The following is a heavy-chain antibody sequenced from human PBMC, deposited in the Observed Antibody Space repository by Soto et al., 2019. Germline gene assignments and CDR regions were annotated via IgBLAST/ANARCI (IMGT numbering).Heavy chain of an antibody. CDR1: GGSISSSNW. Sequence: QVQLQESGPGLVKPSGTLSLTCAVSGGSISSSNWWSWVRQPPGKGLEWIGEIYHSGSTNYNPSLKSRVTISVDKSKNQFSLKLSSVTAADTVVYYCARSVGGYSYGYPYYYYGMDVWGQGTTVTVSS. CDR2: IYHSGST. D-gene: IGHD5-18*01. V-gene: IGHV4-4*02. CDR3: ARSVGGYSYGYPYYYYGMDV. J-gene: IGHJ6*02.